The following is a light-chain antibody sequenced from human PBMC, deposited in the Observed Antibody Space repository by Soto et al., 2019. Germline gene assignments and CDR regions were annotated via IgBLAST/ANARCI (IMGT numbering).Light chain of an antibody. J-gene: IGKJ5*01. Sequence: EIVMTQSPATLSVSPGEGATLSCRTSQSVSSKLAWYQQKPGQAPRLLVYDASIRATGIPASFSGSGSGAEFILTISSLQSEDFAVYYCQQYNEWPLTFGQGTRLEAK. CDR2: DAS. V-gene: IGKV3-15*01. CDR3: QQYNEWPLT. CDR1: QSVSSK.